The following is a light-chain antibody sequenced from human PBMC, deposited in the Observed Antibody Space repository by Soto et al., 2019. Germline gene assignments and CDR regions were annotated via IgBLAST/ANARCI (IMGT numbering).Light chain of an antibody. J-gene: IGLJ1*01. V-gene: IGLV2-14*01. CDR2: EVS. CDR1: SSDVGTYKY. Sequence: QSLLTQPASVSGSPGQSITISCTGTSSDVGTYKYVSWYQQHPGKAPKLMIYEVSNRPSGVSNRFSGSKSGNTASLTISGLQAEDEADYYCYSYTRSSSFVFGTGTKVTVL. CDR3: YSYTRSSSFV.